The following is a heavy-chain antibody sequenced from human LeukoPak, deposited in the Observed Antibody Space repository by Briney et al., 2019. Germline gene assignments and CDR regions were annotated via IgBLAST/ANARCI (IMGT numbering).Heavy chain of an antibody. CDR3: AREQDSRGFFDY. D-gene: IGHD3-10*01. Sequence: GGSLRLSCAASGFTFDDYAMHWVRQAPGKGLEWVSGISWNSGSIGYADSVKGRFTISRDNSKNTLYLQMNSLRAEDTAVYYCAREQDSRGFFDYWGQGTLVTVSS. CDR2: ISWNSGSI. CDR1: GFTFDDYA. V-gene: IGHV3-9*01. J-gene: IGHJ4*02.